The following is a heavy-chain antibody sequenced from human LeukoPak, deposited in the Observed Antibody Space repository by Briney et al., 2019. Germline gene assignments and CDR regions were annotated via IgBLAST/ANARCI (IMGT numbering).Heavy chain of an antibody. CDR2: ISSSSSYI. CDR1: GFTFSSYS. D-gene: IGHD2-15*01. Sequence: PGGSLRLSYAASGFTFSSYSMNWVRQAPGKGLEWVSSISSSSSYIYYADSVKGRFTISRDNAKNSLYLQMNSLRAEDTAVYYCASNQNGYCSGGSCSDYWGQGTLVTVSS. CDR3: ASNQNGYCSGGSCSDY. V-gene: IGHV3-21*01. J-gene: IGHJ4*02.